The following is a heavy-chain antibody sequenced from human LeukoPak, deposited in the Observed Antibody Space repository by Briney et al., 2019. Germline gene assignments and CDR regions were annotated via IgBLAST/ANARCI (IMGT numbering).Heavy chain of an antibody. V-gene: IGHV4-34*01. CDR1: GGSFSGYY. CDR2: INHSGST. CDR3: ARRLWFGALGGMDV. D-gene: IGHD3-10*01. J-gene: IGHJ6*02. Sequence: PSETLSLTCAVYGGSFSGYYWSWIRQPPGKGLEWIGEINHSGSTNYNPSPKSRVTISVDTSKNQFSLKLSSVTAADTAVYYCARRLWFGALGGMDVWGQGTTVTVSS.